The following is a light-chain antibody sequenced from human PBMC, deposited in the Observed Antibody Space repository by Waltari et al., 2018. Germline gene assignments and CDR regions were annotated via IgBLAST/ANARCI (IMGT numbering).Light chain of an antibody. J-gene: IGLJ2*01. CDR1: NYNIGNNF. CDR3: ASWDGSLGGVI. Sequence: PSASGTPGQRVTISCSGSNYNIGNNFVYWYHQLPGTAPKLLIYRNNQRPSGVPDRFSGSKSGTSASLAISGLRSKDEADYYCASWDGSLGGVIFGGGTKLTVL. V-gene: IGLV1-47*01. CDR2: RNN.